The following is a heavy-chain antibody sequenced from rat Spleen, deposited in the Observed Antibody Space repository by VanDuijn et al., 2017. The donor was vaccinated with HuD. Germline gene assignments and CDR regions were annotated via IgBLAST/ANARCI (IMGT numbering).Heavy chain of an antibody. CDR2: ITIGGGDT. Sequence: EVQLVESGGGLVQPGRSMNLSCAASGFTFTNYYVAWVRQAPTKGLEWVASITIGGGDTYYRDSVKGRFTISRDNAKSTLYLQMDSLRSEDTATYYCARSVFDYWGQGVMVTVSS. J-gene: IGHJ2*01. CDR1: GFTFTNYY. V-gene: IGHV5-25*01. CDR3: ARSVFDY.